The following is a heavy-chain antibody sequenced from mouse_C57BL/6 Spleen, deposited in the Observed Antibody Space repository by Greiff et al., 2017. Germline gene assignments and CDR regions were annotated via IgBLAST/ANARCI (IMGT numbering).Heavy chain of an antibody. CDR1: GYTFTSYW. CDR2: INPSSGYT. V-gene: IGHV1-7*01. CDR3: DRGGNWDSAWFAY. D-gene: IGHD4-1*01. J-gene: IGHJ3*01. Sequence: VQLQQSGAELAKPGASVKLSCKASGYTFTSYWMHWVKQRPGQGLEWIGYINPSSGYTTYNQKFKDKATLTADKSSSTAYMQLSSLTCEDSAVDYCDRGGNWDSAWFAYWGQGTPVTVSA.